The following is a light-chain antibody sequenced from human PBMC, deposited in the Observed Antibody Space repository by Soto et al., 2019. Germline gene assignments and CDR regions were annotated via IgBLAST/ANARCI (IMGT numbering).Light chain of an antibody. Sequence: QSALTQPASVSGSPGQSITISCTGTSSDVGGYNYVSWYQQHPGKAHKLMIYEVRNRPSGVSNRFSGSKSGNTASLTISGLQADDEADYYCSSYTTSSPYLFGTGTKVTVL. CDR3: SSYTTSSPYL. V-gene: IGLV2-14*01. CDR2: EVR. CDR1: SSDVGGYNY. J-gene: IGLJ1*01.